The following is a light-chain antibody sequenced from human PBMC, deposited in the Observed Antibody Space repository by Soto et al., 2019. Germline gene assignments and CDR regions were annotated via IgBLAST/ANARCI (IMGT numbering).Light chain of an antibody. V-gene: IGKV1-39*01. J-gene: IGKJ4*01. CDR2: GAS. CDR3: QQSYNTPLT. Sequence: DIQMTQSPSSLSASVGDRVTITCRASQSIDIYLNWYQETPGKAPKLLIYGASSLQSEVPTRFSGSGSETTFTHTISSLQPEDFATYYCQQSYNTPLTFGGGTKVEI. CDR1: QSIDIY.